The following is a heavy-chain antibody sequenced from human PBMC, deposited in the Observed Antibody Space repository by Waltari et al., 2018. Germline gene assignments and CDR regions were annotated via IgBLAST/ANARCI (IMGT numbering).Heavy chain of an antibody. D-gene: IGHD2-8*01. CDR3: ARDMLARYFDL. J-gene: IGHJ2*01. CDR2: ISSSSSYT. V-gene: IGHV3-11*06. Sequence: QVQLVESGGGLVKPGGSLRLSCAASGFTFSDYYMSCIRQAPGKGLEWVSYISSSSSYTNYADSGKGRFTISRDNAKNSLYLQMNSLRAEDTAVYYCARDMLARYFDLWGRGTLVTVSS. CDR1: GFTFSDYY.